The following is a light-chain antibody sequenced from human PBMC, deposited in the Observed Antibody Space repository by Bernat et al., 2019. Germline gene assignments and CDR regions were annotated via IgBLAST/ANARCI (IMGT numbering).Light chain of an antibody. J-gene: IGLJ3*02. CDR2: DVR. V-gene: IGLV2-14*03. Sequence: QSALTQPASVSGSPGQSITISCTGTSSDVGGYNYVSWYQQHPGRAPKLMIYDVRDRPSGISNRFSGSKSGHTASLTISGLLAEDEADYYCSSYTSSSTLVFGGGTRLTVL. CDR3: SSYTSSSTLV. CDR1: SSDVGGYNY.